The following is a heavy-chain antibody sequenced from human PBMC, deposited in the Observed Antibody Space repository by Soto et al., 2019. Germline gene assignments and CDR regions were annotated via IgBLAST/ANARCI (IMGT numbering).Heavy chain of an antibody. V-gene: IGHV3-11*01. Sequence: QVQLVESGGGLVKPGGSLRLSCAASGFTFSDYYMSWIRQAPGKGLEWVSYISSSGSTIYYADSVKGRFTISRDNAKNSXXLQMNSLRAEDTAVYYCASEDCSGGSCFFRYGMDVWGQGTTVTVSS. D-gene: IGHD2-15*01. CDR2: ISSSGSTI. CDR3: ASEDCSGGSCFFRYGMDV. CDR1: GFTFSDYY. J-gene: IGHJ6*02.